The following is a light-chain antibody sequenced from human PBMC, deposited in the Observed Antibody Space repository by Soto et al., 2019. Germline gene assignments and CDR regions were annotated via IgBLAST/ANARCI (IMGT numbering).Light chain of an antibody. Sequence: EIVLTQSPATLSLSPGERATLSCRASQSVSNNYLAWYQQKPGQAPRLLIYGASTRATDIPARFSGSGSGTEFALTINSLQSEDFAVYFCQQFNVWHRTFGQGTKVDIK. CDR1: QSVSNN. CDR3: QQFNVWHRT. J-gene: IGKJ1*01. CDR2: GAS. V-gene: IGKV3-15*01.